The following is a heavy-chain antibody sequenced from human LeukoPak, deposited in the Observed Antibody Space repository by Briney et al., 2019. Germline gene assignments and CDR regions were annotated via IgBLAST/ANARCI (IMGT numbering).Heavy chain of an antibody. D-gene: IGHD6-19*01. CDR1: GFTFSSHA. V-gene: IGHV3-23*01. J-gene: IGHJ4*02. CDR3: ATRSSGWHVDN. CDR2: ISGSGDST. Sequence: GGSLRLSCAASGFTFSSHAMTWVRQAPGKGLGWVSSISGSGDSTYYADSVKGRFTISRDNSKNTLYLQMNSPRAEDTAVYYWATRSSGWHVDNWGQGTLVTVSS.